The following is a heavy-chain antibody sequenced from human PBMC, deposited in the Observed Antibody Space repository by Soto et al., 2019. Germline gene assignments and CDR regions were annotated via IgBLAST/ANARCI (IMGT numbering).Heavy chain of an antibody. V-gene: IGHV1-18*01. CDR2: ISGYNDST. J-gene: IGHJ3*02. D-gene: IGHD2-15*01. CDR1: GYTFTSYG. CDR3: ARDWFCSGGRCYDVFDI. Sequence: GASVKVSCKASGYTFTSYGISWVRQAPGQGLEWMGWISGYNDSTRYAQKFQGTVTLTADTPTSTAYLELRSLRSDDTAVYYCARDWFCSGGRCYDVFDIWGQGTTVTVSS.